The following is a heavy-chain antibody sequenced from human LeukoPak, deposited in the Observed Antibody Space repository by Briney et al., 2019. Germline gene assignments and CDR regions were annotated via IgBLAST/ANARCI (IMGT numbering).Heavy chain of an antibody. CDR2: INHSGST. CDR3: ARGLGYCSGGSCYTFDY. Sequence: SETLSLTCAVYGGSFSGYYWSCIRQPPGKGLEWIGEINHSGSTNYNPSLKSRVTISVDTSKNQFSLKLSSVTAADTAVYYCARGLGYCSGGSCYTFDYWGQGTLVTVSS. V-gene: IGHV4-34*01. D-gene: IGHD2-15*01. CDR1: GGSFSGYY. J-gene: IGHJ4*02.